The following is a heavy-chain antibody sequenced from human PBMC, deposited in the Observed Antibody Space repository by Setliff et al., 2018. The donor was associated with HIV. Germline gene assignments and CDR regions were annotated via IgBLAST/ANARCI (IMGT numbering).Heavy chain of an antibody. CDR3: VRASHMTPGNLLHSTGPYYSYYMDV. V-gene: IGHV4-4*08. CDR1: GGSISSYY. CDR2: IYTSGIT. J-gene: IGHJ6*03. D-gene: IGHD4-4*01. Sequence: SETLSLTCTVSGGSISSYYWSWIRLPPGKGLEWIGYIYTSGITNYNPSLKSRVTMSVDTSKNQFSLRLTSVAAAGTASYYCVRASHMTPGNLLHSTGPYYSYYMDVWGRGTTVTVSS.